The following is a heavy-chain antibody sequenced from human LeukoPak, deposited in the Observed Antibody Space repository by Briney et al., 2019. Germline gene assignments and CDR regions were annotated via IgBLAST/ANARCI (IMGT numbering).Heavy chain of an antibody. CDR1: GFTFTDAW. CDR3: TTSSAYDPLFDY. Sequence: GGSLRLSCAVSGFTFTDAWMSWVRQAPGKGLEWVGRIKSKTDGGTTDYAAPVKGRLAISRDDSENTVYLQMNSLKAEDTAVYYCTTSSAYDPLFDYWGQGTLVTVSS. J-gene: IGHJ4*02. V-gene: IGHV3-15*01. CDR2: IKSKTDGGTT. D-gene: IGHD5-12*01.